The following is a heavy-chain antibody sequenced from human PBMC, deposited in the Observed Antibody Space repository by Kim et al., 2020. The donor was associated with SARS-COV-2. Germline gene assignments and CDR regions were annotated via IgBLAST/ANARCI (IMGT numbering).Heavy chain of an antibody. V-gene: IGHV2-70*01. Sequence: SGPTLVKPTQTLTLTCTFSGFSLSTSGMCVSWILQPPGKALEWLALIDWDDDKYYSTSLKTRLTISKDTSKNQVVLTMTNMDPVDTATYYCARTQIPIAAAGSGYYYYGMDVWGQGTTVTVSS. CDR1: GFSLSTSGMC. CDR3: ARTQIPIAAAGSGYYYYGMDV. J-gene: IGHJ6*02. CDR2: IDWDDDK. D-gene: IGHD6-13*01.